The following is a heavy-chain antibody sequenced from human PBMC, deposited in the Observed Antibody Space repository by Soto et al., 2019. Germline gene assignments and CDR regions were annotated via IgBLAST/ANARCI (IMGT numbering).Heavy chain of an antibody. D-gene: IGHD6-19*01. V-gene: IGHV3-30*18. Sequence: QVQLVESGGGVVQPGRSLRLSCAASGFTFSSYGMHWVRQAPGKGLEWVAVISYDGSNKYYADSVKGRFTISRDNSKNTLYLQMNSLGAEDTAVYYCAKDTRIAVAGPRYYYMDVWGKGTTVTVSS. CDR1: GFTFSSYG. J-gene: IGHJ6*03. CDR2: ISYDGSNK. CDR3: AKDTRIAVAGPRYYYMDV.